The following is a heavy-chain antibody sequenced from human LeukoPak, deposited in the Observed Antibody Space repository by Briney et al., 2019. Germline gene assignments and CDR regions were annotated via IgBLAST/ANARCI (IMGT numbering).Heavy chain of an antibody. V-gene: IGHV3-23*01. CDR2: ISDSGGRT. J-gene: IGHJ4*02. CDR3: AKRGVVIRVILVGFHKEAYYFDS. Sequence: GGSLRLSCAVSGITLSNYGMTWVRQAPGKGLDWVAGISDSGGRTNYADSVKGRFTTSRDNPKNTLYLQMNSLRAEDTAVYFCAKRGVVIRVILVGFHKEAYYFDSWGQGALVTVSS. CDR1: GITLSNYG. D-gene: IGHD3-22*01.